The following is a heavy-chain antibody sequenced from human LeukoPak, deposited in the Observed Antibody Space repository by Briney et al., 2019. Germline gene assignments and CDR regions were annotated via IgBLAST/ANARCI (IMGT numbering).Heavy chain of an antibody. Sequence: PGGSLRLSCTASGFTFGDYAMSWVRQAPGKGLEWVGFIRSKAYGGTTEYAASVKGRFTISRDDSKSIAYLQMNSLKTEDTAVYYCTRDSPPVRQWLAEYYYYYMDVWGKGTTVTVSS. J-gene: IGHJ6*03. CDR3: TRDSPPVRQWLAEYYYYYMDV. V-gene: IGHV3-49*04. D-gene: IGHD6-19*01. CDR2: IRSKAYGGTT. CDR1: GFTFGDYA.